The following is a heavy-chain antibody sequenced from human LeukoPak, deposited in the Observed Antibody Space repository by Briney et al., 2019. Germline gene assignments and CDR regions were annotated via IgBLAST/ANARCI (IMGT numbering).Heavy chain of an antibody. D-gene: IGHD1-1*01. CDR1: GGSVSNYY. J-gene: IGHJ4*02. CDR2: IYYSGST. V-gene: IGHV4-59*04. CDR3: ARHEDRNWYFDH. Sequence: SETLSLTCSVSGGSVSNYYRSWIRQPPGKGLEWIGTIYYSGSTYYNPSLKSRVTISVDTSKNQFSLKLSSVTAPDTAVYYCARHEDRNWYFDHWGQGTLVTVSS.